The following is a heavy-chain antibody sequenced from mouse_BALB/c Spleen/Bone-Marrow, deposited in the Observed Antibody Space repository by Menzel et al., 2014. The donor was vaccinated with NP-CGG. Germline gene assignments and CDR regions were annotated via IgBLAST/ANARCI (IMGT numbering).Heavy chain of an antibody. CDR1: GFTFSSYT. CDR2: ISNGGGST. Sequence: EVKLVESGGGLVQPGGSLKLSCAASGFTFSSYTMSWVRQTPEKRLEWVAYISNGGGSTYYPDTVKGRFTISRDNAKNTLYLQMSSLKSEDTAMYYCARPSYDYVSYAMDYWGQGTSVTGSS. V-gene: IGHV5-12-2*01. J-gene: IGHJ4*01. D-gene: IGHD2-4*01. CDR3: ARPSYDYVSYAMDY.